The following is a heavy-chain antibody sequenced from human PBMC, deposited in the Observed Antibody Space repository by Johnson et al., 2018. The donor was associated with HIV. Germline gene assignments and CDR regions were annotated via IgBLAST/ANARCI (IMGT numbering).Heavy chain of an antibody. J-gene: IGHJ3*02. CDR1: GFTFSSYD. CDR3: ARAVCRGGRCFSHDAVDI. Sequence: VQLVESGGGLKQPGGSLRLSCAASGFTFSSYDMHWVRQATGKGLEWVSTIGTAGDTYYPGSVKGRFTVSREDAKNSLYLQMHSLRAGDTALYYCARAVCRGGRCFSHDAVDIWGQGTMVTVSS. V-gene: IGHV3-13*01. D-gene: IGHD2-15*01. CDR2: IGTAGDT.